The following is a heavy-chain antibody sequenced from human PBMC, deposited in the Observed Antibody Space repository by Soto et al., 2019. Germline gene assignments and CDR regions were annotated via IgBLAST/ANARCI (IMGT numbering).Heavy chain of an antibody. CDR2: TYHRSKWYI. CDR1: GDSVSSNSAA. D-gene: IGHD3-22*01. CDR3: ARDRDYESNGFDY. V-gene: IGHV6-1*01. J-gene: IGHJ4*02. Sequence: SQTLSLTCAISGDSVSSNSAAWNWIRQSPSRGLEWLGRTYHRSKWYIDYTVSVRSRITINPDTSKNQFSLQLNSVTPEDTAVYYCARDRDYESNGFDYWGRGTLVTVSS.